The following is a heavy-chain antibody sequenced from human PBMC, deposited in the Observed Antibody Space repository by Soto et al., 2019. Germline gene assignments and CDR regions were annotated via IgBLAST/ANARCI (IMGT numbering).Heavy chain of an antibody. CDR2: IGTAGDT. J-gene: IGHJ4*02. CDR1: GFTFSSYD. V-gene: IGHV3-13*01. CDR3: VRAPDYGDLDY. Sequence: EVQLVESGGGLVQPGGSLRLSCAASGFTFSSYDMHWVRQATGKGLEWVSVIGTAGDTYYPGSVKGRITISRENAKNSLYLQMTSLTAGDTAFYYCVRAPDYGDLDYWGQGTLVTVSS. D-gene: IGHD4-17*01.